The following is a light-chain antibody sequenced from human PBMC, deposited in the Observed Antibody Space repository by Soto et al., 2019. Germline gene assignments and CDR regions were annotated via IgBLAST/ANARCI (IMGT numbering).Light chain of an antibody. CDR3: GSWDSSLSAYV. Sequence: QAVVTQPPSVSAAPGQKVTISCSGSSSNIGGNSVSWYQQLPGTAPKLLIYDDNKRPSGIPDRFSGCKSGTSATLGITGFQTGDEADYYCGSWDSSLSAYVFGTGTKLTVL. J-gene: IGLJ1*01. CDR1: SSNIGGNS. CDR2: DDN. V-gene: IGLV1-51*01.